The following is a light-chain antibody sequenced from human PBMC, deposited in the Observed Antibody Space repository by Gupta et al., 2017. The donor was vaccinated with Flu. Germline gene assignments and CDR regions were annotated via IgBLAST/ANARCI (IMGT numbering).Light chain of an antibody. J-gene: IGLJ1*01. Sequence: SISISCSGSSSDVGVYNFVSCYQQHPGEAARLLMFDVSIRPSGISRRFSGGKSGNAASLTISGLEADDDGDYFCSSYRRSGTRLFGSGTKVTVL. V-gene: IGLV2-14*03. CDR2: DVS. CDR3: SSYRRSGTRL. CDR1: SSDVGVYNF.